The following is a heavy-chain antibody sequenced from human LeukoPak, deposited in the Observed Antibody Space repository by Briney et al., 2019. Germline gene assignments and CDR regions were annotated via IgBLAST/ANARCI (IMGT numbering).Heavy chain of an antibody. D-gene: IGHD3-22*01. J-gene: IGHJ4*02. Sequence: GGSLRLSCAASGFTFSSYWMSWVRQAPGKGLEWVSYISSSSSTIYYADSVKGRFTISRDNAKNSLYLQMNSLRAEDTAVYYCARSLAYYDSSGYSDYWGQGTLVTVSS. CDR1: GFTFSSYW. CDR2: ISSSSSTI. V-gene: IGHV3-48*01. CDR3: ARSLAYYDSSGYSDY.